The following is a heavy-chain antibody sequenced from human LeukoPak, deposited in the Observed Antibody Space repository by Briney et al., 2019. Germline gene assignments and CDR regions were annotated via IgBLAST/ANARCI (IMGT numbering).Heavy chain of an antibody. Sequence: PSETLSLTCTVSGGSISSSSYYWGWIRQPPRKGLEWIVIIYYSGSTSYNPSLKSRVTISVDTSKNQFSLKLSSVTAADTAVYYCARHGYSSSWYYNWFDPWGQGTLVTVSS. CDR3: ARHGYSSSWYYNWFDP. D-gene: IGHD6-13*01. CDR2: IYYSGST. CDR1: GGSISSSSYY. J-gene: IGHJ5*02. V-gene: IGHV4-39*01.